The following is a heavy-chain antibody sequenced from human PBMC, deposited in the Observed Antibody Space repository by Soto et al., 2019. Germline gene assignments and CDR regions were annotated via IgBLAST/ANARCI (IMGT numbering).Heavy chain of an antibody. J-gene: IGHJ5*02. D-gene: IGHD3-10*01. CDR3: AHTLWFGELSHGWFDP. CDR1: GFSLTTSGVG. V-gene: IGHV2-5*02. CDR2: TYWDGDE. Sequence: QITLKESGPPLVKPTQTLTLTCSFSGFSLTTSGVGVGWIRQSPGKALEWLAVTYWDGDERYSPSLRSRLTITQDTSKNQVVLTMTNVDPVDTATYYCAHTLWFGELSHGWFDPWGQGTLVTVSS.